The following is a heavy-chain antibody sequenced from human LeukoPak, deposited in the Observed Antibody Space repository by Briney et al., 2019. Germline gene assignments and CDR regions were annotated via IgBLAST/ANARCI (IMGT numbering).Heavy chain of an antibody. D-gene: IGHD6-13*01. V-gene: IGHV4-59*01. Sequence: SETLSLTCAVSGGSISTYYWSWIRQPPGKGLEWIGYIHYSGSSNYNPSLKSRVTISLDTSKNQFSLKLSSVTAADTAVYYCARGAAATYWGQGTLVTVSS. CDR2: IHYSGSS. CDR3: ARGAAATY. J-gene: IGHJ4*02. CDR1: GGSISTYY.